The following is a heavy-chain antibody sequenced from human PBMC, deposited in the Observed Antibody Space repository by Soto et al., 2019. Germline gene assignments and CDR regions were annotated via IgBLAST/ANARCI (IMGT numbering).Heavy chain of an antibody. J-gene: IGHJ3*02. CDR2: TYYRSKWYN. Sequence: PSQTLSLTCAISGDSVSSNSAAWNWIRQSPSRGLEWLGRTYYRSKWYNDYAVSVKSRITINPDTSKNQFSLQLNSVTPEDTAVYYCARDPLYYDILPRSHDALDIWGQGTMVTGSS. CDR3: ARDPLYYDILPRSHDALDI. D-gene: IGHD3-9*01. V-gene: IGHV6-1*01. CDR1: GDSVSSNSAA.